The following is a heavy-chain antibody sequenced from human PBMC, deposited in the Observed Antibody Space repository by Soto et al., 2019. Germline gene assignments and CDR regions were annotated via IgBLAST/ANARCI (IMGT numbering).Heavy chain of an antibody. CDR3: ARISSVDPYGYVNGGLDV. Sequence: SETLSLTCSVSGGSIRSYYWSWIRQSPERGLEWIGYFYHSGNSNYNPSLKSRVTISVDTSKNQLSLSLRSVTAADTAVYFCARISSVDPYGYVNGGLDVWGQGTTVTVSS. V-gene: IGHV4-59*01. D-gene: IGHD5-18*01. CDR2: FYHSGNS. CDR1: GGSIRSYY. J-gene: IGHJ6*02.